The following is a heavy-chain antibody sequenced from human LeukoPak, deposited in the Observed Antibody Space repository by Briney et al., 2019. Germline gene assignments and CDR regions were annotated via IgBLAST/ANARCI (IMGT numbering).Heavy chain of an antibody. CDR1: GGSISSATW. D-gene: IGHD4-17*01. V-gene: IGHV4-4*02. CDR2: IYHSGST. CDR3: ARNPGSDYPDW. J-gene: IGHJ1*01. Sequence: SGTLSLTCAVSGGSISSATWWSWVRQPPGKGLEWIGEIYHSGSTNYNPSLRSRATISVDTSKNQFSLKLTSVTAADTAVYYCARNPGSDYPDWWGQGTLVTVSS.